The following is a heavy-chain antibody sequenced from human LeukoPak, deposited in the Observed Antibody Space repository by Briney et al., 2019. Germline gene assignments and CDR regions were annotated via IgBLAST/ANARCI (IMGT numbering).Heavy chain of an antibody. CDR3: ARTLAAATYYFHY. J-gene: IGHJ4*02. CDR2: IYYRGGT. V-gene: IGHV4-59*01. Sequence: SEALSLTCTVSGGSSSSYYWSWIRQPPGKGLEWIGYIYYRGGTNYNPSLESRVTISGDTSKNQFSLKLSSVTAADTAIYYCARTLAAATYYFHYWGPGTLVSVSS. CDR1: GGSSSSYY. D-gene: IGHD6-13*01.